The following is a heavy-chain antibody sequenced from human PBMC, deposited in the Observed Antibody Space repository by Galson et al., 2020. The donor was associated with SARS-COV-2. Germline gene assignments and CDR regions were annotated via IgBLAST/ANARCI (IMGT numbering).Heavy chain of an antibody. CDR3: TRDWSGAVDY. CDR1: GFSFNDHF. V-gene: IGHV3-72*01. D-gene: IGHD4-17*01. Sequence: GESLKISCIASGFSFNDHFMDWVRQAPGKGLEWVARIRNKASSYTTEYAASVRGRFTISRDDSKNSVHLQANSLKTEDTAVYYCTRDWSGAVDYWGQGTLVTVSA. J-gene: IGHJ4*02. CDR2: IRNKASSYTT.